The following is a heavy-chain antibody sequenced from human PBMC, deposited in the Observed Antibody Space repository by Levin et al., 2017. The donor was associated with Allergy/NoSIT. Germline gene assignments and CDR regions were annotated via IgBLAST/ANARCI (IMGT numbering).Heavy chain of an antibody. D-gene: IGHD3-22*01. J-gene: IGHJ4*02. CDR2: ISAYNGNT. CDR1: GYTFTSYG. CDR3: ARRDYYDSSGYDY. Sequence: GESLKISCKASGYTFTSYGISWVRQAPGQGLEWMGWISAYNGNTNYAQKLQGRVTMTTDTSTSTAYMELRSLRSDDTAVYYCARRDYYDSSGYDYWGQGTLVTVSS. V-gene: IGHV1-18*01.